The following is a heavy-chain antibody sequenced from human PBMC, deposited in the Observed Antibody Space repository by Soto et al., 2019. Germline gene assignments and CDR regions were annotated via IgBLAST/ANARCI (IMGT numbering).Heavy chain of an antibody. J-gene: IGHJ6*03. Sequence: SETLSLTCTVSGGSISSYYWSWIRHPPGKGLEWIGYIYYSGSTNYYSSLKSRVTISVDTSKNQFSLKLSSVTVADTAMYYCARYKRGPDYNSYNMDSWGKGTTGTVSS. CDR3: ARYKRGPDYNSYNMDS. CDR2: IYYSGST. V-gene: IGHV4-59*01. D-gene: IGHD1-20*01. CDR1: GGSISSYY.